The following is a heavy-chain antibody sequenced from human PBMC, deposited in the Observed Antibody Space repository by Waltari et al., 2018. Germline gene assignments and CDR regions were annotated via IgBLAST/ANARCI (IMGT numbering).Heavy chain of an antibody. CDR1: GYSISSGYY. J-gene: IGHJ6*03. CDR3: ARLGGNYYMDV. D-gene: IGHD1-1*01. CDR2: IYHSGST. V-gene: IGHV4-38-2*02. Sequence: QVQLQESGPGLVKPSETLSLTCTVSGYSISSGYYWGWIRQPPGKGLEWIGSIYHSGSTYYNPSLKSRVTISVDTSKNQFSLKLSSVTAADTVVYYCARLGGNYYMDVWGKGTTVTISS.